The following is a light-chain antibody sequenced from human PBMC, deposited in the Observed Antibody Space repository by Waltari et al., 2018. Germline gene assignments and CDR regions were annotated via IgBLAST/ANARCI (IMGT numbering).Light chain of an antibody. CDR1: SGHSRYA. CDR2: LNSDGSH. Sequence: QLVLTQSPSASASLGASVKPTCTLSSGHSRYALAWHQQQPEKGPRYLMKLNSDGSHSKGDGIPDRFSGSSSGAERYLTISSLQSEDEADYYCQTWGTGIHVVFGGGTKLTVL. J-gene: IGLJ2*01. CDR3: QTWGTGIHVV. V-gene: IGLV4-69*01.